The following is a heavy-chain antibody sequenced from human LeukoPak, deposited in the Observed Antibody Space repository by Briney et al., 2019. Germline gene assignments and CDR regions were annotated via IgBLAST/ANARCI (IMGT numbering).Heavy chain of an antibody. J-gene: IGHJ4*02. V-gene: IGHV3-21*05. CDR3: ARTNLGSGWRFDY. D-gene: IGHD6-19*01. Sequence: PGGSLRLSCSASGFTFSNYGMHWVRQAPGKGLEWVSYISSSSSHTNYADSVKGRFTISRDNAKNSLYLQMNSLRAEDTAVYYCARTNLGSGWRFDYWGQGTLVTVSS. CDR1: GFTFSNYG. CDR2: ISSSSSHT.